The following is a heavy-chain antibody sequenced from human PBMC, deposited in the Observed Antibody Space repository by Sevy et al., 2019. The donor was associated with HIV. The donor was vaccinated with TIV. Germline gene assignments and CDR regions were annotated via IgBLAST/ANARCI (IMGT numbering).Heavy chain of an antibody. J-gene: IGHJ3*02. CDR2: MRRDGLTT. CDR1: IFTFNIYG. CDR3: TRETTYYDASGPVPGDI. Sequence: GGSLRLSCAASIFTFNIYGMQWVRQAPGKGLEWVAYMRRDGLTTYYADSVKGRFTISRDSSKNTLYLQMNSMRIEDADLYYCTRETTYYDASGPVPGDIWGQGTMVTVSS. V-gene: IGHV3-30*02. D-gene: IGHD3-16*01.